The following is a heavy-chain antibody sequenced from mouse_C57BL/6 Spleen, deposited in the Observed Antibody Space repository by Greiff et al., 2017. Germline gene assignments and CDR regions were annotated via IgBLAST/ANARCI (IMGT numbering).Heavy chain of an antibody. CDR2: IWTGGGT. CDR3: ASHYYGSSGFAY. CDR1: GFSLTSYA. Sequence: VKLVESGPGLVAPSQSLSITCTVSGFSLTSYAISWVRQPPGKGLEWLGVIWTGGGTNYNSALKSRLSISKDNSKSQVFLKMNSLQTDDTARYYCASHYYGSSGFAYWGQGTLVTVSA. J-gene: IGHJ3*01. V-gene: IGHV2-9-1*01. D-gene: IGHD1-1*01.